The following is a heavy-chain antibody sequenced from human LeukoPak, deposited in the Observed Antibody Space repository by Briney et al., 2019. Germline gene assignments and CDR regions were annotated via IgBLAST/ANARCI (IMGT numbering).Heavy chain of an antibody. CDR1: GFTFSSSG. Sequence: PGGSLRLSCAASGFTFSSSGMSWVRQAPGKGLEWVSDISGSGGTTYYADSVKGRFTISRDNSKNTLYLQMNSLRVDDTAVYYCARDRRQFDYWGQGTLVSVSS. D-gene: IGHD1-1*01. J-gene: IGHJ4*02. CDR2: ISGSGGTT. CDR3: ARDRRQFDY. V-gene: IGHV3-23*01.